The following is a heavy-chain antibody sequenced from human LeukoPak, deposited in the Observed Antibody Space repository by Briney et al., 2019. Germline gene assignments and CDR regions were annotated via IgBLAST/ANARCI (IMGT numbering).Heavy chain of an antibody. J-gene: IGHJ4*02. V-gene: IGHV3-48*04. CDR2: ISSSSSTI. D-gene: IGHD6-19*01. CDR1: GFTFSSYS. CDR3: ARGPAVASD. Sequence: PGGSLRLSCAASGFTFSSYSMNWVRQAPGKGLEWVSYISSSSSTIYYADSVKGRFTISRDNAKNSLYLQMNSLRAEDTAVYYCARGPAVASDWGQGTLVTVSS.